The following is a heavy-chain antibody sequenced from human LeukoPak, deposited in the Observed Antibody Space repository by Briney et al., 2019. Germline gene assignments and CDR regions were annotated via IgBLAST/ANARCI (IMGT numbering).Heavy chain of an antibody. J-gene: IGHJ3*02. CDR1: GFTFSSYG. Sequence: GGSLRLSCAASGFTFSSYGMHWVRQAPGKGLEWVAFIRYDGSNKYYADSVKGRFTISRDNSKNTLYLQMNSLRAEETAVYYCAKVGATRSYIWGQGTMVTVSS. V-gene: IGHV3-30*02. D-gene: IGHD1-26*01. CDR2: IRYDGSNK. CDR3: AKVGATRSYI.